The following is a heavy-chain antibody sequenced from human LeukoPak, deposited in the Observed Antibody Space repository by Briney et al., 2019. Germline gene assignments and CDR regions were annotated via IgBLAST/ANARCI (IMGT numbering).Heavy chain of an antibody. J-gene: IGHJ4*02. V-gene: IGHV3-33*08. CDR2: IWYDGSNK. Sequence: PGGSLRLSYAASGFTFSNFWMHWVRQAQGKGLEWVAVIWYDGSNKYYAESVKGRFTISRDNSKNTLYLQMNSLRAEDTAVYYCARDYLGSEKYGGNFDYWGQGTLVTVSS. CDR1: GFTFSNFW. D-gene: IGHD4-23*01. CDR3: ARDYLGSEKYGGNFDY.